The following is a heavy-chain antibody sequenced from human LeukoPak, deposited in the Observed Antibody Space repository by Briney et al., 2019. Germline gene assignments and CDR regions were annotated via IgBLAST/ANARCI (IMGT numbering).Heavy chain of an antibody. D-gene: IGHD2-21*01. CDR2: IYYGGST. CDR1: GGSISSFY. V-gene: IGHV4-59*01. Sequence: PSETLSLTCTISGGSISSFYWSWIRQPPGKGLEWIGYIYYGGSTNYNPSLKSRVTISVDTSKNQFSLKLTSMTAADTAVYYCAGWGDLVPNNYWGQGTLVTVSS. J-gene: IGHJ4*02. CDR3: AGWGDLVPNNY.